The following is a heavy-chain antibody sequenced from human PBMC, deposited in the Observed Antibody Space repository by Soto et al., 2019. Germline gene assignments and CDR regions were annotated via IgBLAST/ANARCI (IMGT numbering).Heavy chain of an antibody. J-gene: IGHJ5*02. Sequence: PGGSLRLSCAASGFTFSSYAMSWVRQAPGKGLEWVSAISGSGGSTYYADSVKGRFTISRDNSKNTLYLQMNSLRAEGTAVYYCAKDPRAGLVLGWFDPWGQGTLVTVSS. CDR2: ISGSGGST. CDR1: GFTFSSYA. CDR3: AKDPRAGLVLGWFDP. D-gene: IGHD6-13*01. V-gene: IGHV3-23*01.